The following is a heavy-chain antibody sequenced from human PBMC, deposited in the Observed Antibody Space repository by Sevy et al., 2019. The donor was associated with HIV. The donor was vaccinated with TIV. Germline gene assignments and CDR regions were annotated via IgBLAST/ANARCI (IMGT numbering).Heavy chain of an antibody. Sequence: GGSLRLSCAASGFTFSSYVLSWVRQAPGKGLEWVSTISGSGGSTYYADSVKGRFPISRDNSKNTMYLEMNSLRAEDTAVYYCAKEYTSGYSWGQGTLVTVSS. CDR3: AKEYTSGYS. CDR2: ISGSGGST. D-gene: IGHD3-22*01. CDR1: GFTFSSYV. J-gene: IGHJ4*02. V-gene: IGHV3-23*01.